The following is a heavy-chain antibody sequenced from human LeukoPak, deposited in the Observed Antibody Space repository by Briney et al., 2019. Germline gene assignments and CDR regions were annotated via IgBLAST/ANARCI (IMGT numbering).Heavy chain of an antibody. J-gene: IGHJ4*02. V-gene: IGHV2-70*04. CDR3: ARTSPGAVDY. CDR1: GFSLSTSGMR. CDR2: IDWDDDK. D-gene: IGHD3-10*01. Sequence: SGPTLVNPTQTLTLTCTFSGFSLSTSGMRVSWIRQPPGKALEWLARIDWDDDKFYSTSLKTRLSISKITSKNQVVLTMTNMDPVDTATYYCARTSPGAVDYWGQGTLVTVSS.